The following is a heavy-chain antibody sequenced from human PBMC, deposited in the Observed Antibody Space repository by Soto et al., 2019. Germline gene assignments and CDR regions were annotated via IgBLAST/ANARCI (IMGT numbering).Heavy chain of an antibody. D-gene: IGHD1-1*01. CDR3: ARATGTLRSRNCDY. CDR2: IYHTGST. V-gene: IGHV4-31*03. Sequence: PSETLSLTCSVSVGSISTVGHYWTWIRQPAGKGLEWIGSIYHTGSTYYSKSLRSRLTMSVDTSKSQFSLRLSSVTAADTAVYYCARATGTLRSRNCDYWGQGSLVTVS. CDR1: VGSISTVGHY. J-gene: IGHJ4*02.